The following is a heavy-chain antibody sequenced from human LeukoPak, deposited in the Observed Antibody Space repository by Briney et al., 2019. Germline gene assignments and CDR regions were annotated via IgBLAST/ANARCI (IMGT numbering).Heavy chain of an antibody. CDR1: GYSISSGYY. CDR2: IYHSGST. D-gene: IGHD2-2*02. Sequence: PSETLSLTCAVSGYSISSGYYWGWIRQPPGKGLEWMGSIYHSGSTYYNPSLKSRVTISVDTSKNQFSLKLSSVTAADTAVYYCALIGDIVVVPAAIRHDYWGQGTLVTVSS. J-gene: IGHJ4*02. CDR3: ALIGDIVVVPAAIRHDY. V-gene: IGHV4-38-2*01.